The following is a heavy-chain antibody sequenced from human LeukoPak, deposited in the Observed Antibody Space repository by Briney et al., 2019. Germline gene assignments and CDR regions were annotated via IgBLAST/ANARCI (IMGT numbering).Heavy chain of an antibody. CDR1: GGSISSYY. V-gene: IGHV4-59*01. J-gene: IGHJ4*02. CDR2: IYYSGST. Sequence: SETLSLTCTVSGGSISSYYWSWIRQPPGKGLEWIGYIYYSGSTNYNPSLKSRVTISVDTSKNQFSLKLSSVTAADTAVYYCARTRGLLRARAYYYFDYWGQGTLVTVSS. CDR3: ARTRGLLRARAYYYFDY. D-gene: IGHD1-26*01.